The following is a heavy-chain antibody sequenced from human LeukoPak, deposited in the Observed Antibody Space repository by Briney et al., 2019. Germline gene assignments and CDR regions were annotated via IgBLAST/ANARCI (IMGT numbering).Heavy chain of an antibody. D-gene: IGHD3-22*01. V-gene: IGHV3-23*01. CDR1: GFTFSAYA. J-gene: IGHJ2*01. CDR2: IGSDNKP. Sequence: GGSLRLSCEASGFTFSAYAMTWVRQAPGKGLEWVSSIGSDNKPHYSESVKGRFAISRDNSKSMLFLQLNSLRAEDTAVYYCAREDDSSGRYWYFDLWGRGTLVTVSS. CDR3: AREDDSSGRYWYFDL.